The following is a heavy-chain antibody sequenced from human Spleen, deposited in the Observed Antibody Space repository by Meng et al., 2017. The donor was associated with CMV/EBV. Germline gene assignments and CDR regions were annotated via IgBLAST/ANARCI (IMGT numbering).Heavy chain of an antibody. CDR1: GYTFTSYG. CDR3: ARDRYCSSPNCYTLWYFDY. J-gene: IGHJ4*02. Sequence: VSVKVSCKASGYTFTSYGISWVRQAPGQGLEWMGWISAYNGNTNYAQKLQGRVTMTTDTSTSTAYMELRSLRSDDTAVYYCARDRYCSSPNCYTLWYFDYWGQGTLVTVSS. V-gene: IGHV1-18*01. D-gene: IGHD2-2*02. CDR2: ISAYNGNT.